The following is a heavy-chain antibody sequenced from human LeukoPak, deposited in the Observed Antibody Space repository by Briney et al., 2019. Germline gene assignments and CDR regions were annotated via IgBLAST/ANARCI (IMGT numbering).Heavy chain of an antibody. CDR2: NNYSGST. J-gene: IGHJ3*02. CDR1: GDSISSYY. D-gene: IGHD3-22*01. V-gene: IGHV4-39*01. Sequence: PSETLSLTCTLSGDSISSYYWGWIRQHPEKVLEWIGSNNYSGSTYYNPSLKSRVTISVDTSMYEFTLKLSSVTAADTAVYYCARHGYNYESRGYYYGDAFEIWGQGTMVTVSS. CDR3: ARHGYNYESRGYYYGDAFEI.